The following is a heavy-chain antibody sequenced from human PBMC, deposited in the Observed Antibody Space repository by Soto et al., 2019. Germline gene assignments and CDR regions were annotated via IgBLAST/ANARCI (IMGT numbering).Heavy chain of an antibody. D-gene: IGHD6-19*01. CDR2: ISGYSGHT. J-gene: IGHJ4*02. Sequence: QVQLVQSGAEVKKPGASVKVSCKASGYTFSSYGISWVRQAPGQGLEWMGWISGYSGHTYYAQKFQGRVTMTTDTSTNTVYMELGSLRSDDTAVYYCAREWDNKSEHSSGWYDDFWGQGTLVTVSS. CDR1: GYTFSSYG. V-gene: IGHV1-18*01. CDR3: AREWDNKSEHSSGWYDDF.